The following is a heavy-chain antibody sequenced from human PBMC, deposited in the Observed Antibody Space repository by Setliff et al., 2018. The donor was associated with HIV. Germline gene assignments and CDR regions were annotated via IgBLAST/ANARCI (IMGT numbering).Heavy chain of an antibody. CDR1: NGSIYSGSYY. CDR2: IYTSGST. D-gene: IGHD4-4*01. J-gene: IGHJ4*02. Sequence: PSETLSLTCVVSNGSIYSGSYYWSWIRQPAGKGLEWIGRIYTSGSTNYNPSLKHRVSISVDTSKNQFSMNLSSVTAADTAMYFCARVGGKGYSNFLDSWGQGALVTVSS. V-gene: IGHV4-61*02. CDR3: ARVGGKGYSNFLDS.